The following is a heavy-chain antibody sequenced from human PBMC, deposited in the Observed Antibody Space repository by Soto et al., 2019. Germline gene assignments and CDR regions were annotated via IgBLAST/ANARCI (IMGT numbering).Heavy chain of an antibody. CDR3: ARATDH. V-gene: IGHV3-48*02. J-gene: IGHJ4*02. D-gene: IGHD2-21*02. CDR2: ISSRSTI. CDR1: GFTFSTYS. Sequence: EVQLVESGGGLVQPGGSLRLSCAASGFTFSTYSMNWVRQAPGKGLEWLSYISSRSTIYYADSVKGRFTISRDNAKNSLYLQMNSLRDEDTAVYYCARATDHWGQGTVVTVSS.